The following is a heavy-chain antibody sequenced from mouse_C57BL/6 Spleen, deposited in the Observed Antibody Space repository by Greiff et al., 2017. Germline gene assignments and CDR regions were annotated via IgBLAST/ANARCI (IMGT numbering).Heavy chain of an antibody. V-gene: IGHV1-15*01. Sequence: QVQLQQSGAELVRPGASVTLSCKASGYTFTDYEMHWVRQTPVHGLEWIGAIDPETGGTAYNQKFKGKAILTADKSSSTAYMELRSLTSEDSAVYYCTRGDYGSSYVRDYFDYWGQGTTLTVSS. CDR2: IDPETGGT. CDR3: TRGDYGSSYVRDYFDY. CDR1: GYTFTDYE. J-gene: IGHJ2*01. D-gene: IGHD1-1*01.